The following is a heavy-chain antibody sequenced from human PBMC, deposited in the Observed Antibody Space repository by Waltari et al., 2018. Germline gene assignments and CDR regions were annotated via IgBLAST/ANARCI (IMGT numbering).Heavy chain of an antibody. D-gene: IGHD3-22*01. CDR1: GFTFSAHW. Sequence: EVQLVESGGGLVQPGGSLKLSCAASGFTFSAHWMAWVRQAQGKGLEWVASIKEDGSETYCADSLKGRCTISRDNVNNSLYLQMNGLRAEDTAVYHCTRNALYYETNGPQRGGEYWGQGTLVTVSS. J-gene: IGHJ4*02. V-gene: IGHV3-7*01. CDR3: TRNALYYETNGPQRGGEY. CDR2: IKEDGSET.